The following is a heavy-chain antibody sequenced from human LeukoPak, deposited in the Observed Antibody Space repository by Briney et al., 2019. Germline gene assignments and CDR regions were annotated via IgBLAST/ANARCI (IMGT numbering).Heavy chain of an antibody. V-gene: IGHV1-2*02. CDR2: INGNSGDT. CDR3: ARDGAASTPEFDY. Sequence: GASVKISCKAYGFTFTDYYFYWVRQAPGQGLESRGWINGNSGDTDYVQRFKGRVTMTRDTSISTVYMELEKVTSDDTAVYYCARDGAASTPEFDYWGQGSPVTVSS. D-gene: IGHD6-25*01. CDR1: GFTFTDYY. J-gene: IGHJ4*02.